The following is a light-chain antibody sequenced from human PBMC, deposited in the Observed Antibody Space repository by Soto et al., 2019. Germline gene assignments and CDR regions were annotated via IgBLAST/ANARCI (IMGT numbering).Light chain of an antibody. CDR3: QEYKSSPLT. J-gene: IGKJ4*01. Sequence: DLQMTQSPSTLSASVGDRVTITCRTSQSIDSWLAWYQQKPGKAPKLLIYKASSLESGVPSRFSGSGSGTEFTLSISSLQPDDFATYYCQEYKSSPLTFGGGTKVEIK. V-gene: IGKV1-5*03. CDR2: KAS. CDR1: QSIDSW.